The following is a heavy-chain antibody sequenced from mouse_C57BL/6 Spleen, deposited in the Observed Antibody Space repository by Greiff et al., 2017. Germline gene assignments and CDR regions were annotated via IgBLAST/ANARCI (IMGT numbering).Heavy chain of an antibody. J-gene: IGHJ2*01. CDR3: VYYGSSYGFDY. Sequence: QVQLQQSGPELVKPGASVKISCTASGYAFSSSWMNWVKQRPGKGLEWIGRIYPGDGDTNYNGKFKGKATLTADKSSSTAYMQLCSLTSEDSAVYFGVYYGSSYGFDYWGQGTTLTVAS. D-gene: IGHD1-1*01. V-gene: IGHV1-82*01. CDR2: IYPGDGDT. CDR1: GYAFSSSW.